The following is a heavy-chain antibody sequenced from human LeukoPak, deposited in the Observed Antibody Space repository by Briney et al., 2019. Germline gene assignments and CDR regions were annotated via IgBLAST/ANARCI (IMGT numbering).Heavy chain of an antibody. Sequence: SETLSLTCAVSGGSISSNTWWSWVCQPPGKGLEWIGEIYHSGSTNYNPSLKSRVTISIDKSKNQFSLKLSSVTAADTAVYSCARGGGGSSCDLWGRGTLVTVSS. CDR2: IYHSGST. J-gene: IGHJ2*01. CDR1: GGSISSNTW. CDR3: ARGGGGSSCDL. V-gene: IGHV4-4*02. D-gene: IGHD6-13*01.